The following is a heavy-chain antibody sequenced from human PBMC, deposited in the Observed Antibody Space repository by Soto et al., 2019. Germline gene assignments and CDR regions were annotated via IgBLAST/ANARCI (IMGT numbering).Heavy chain of an antibody. Sequence: PVESLKISCKGSGYSFTSYWSVWVRQMPGKGLEWMGIIYPGDSDTRYSPSFQGQVTISADKSISTAYLQWSSLKASDTAMYYCAIHGQNCSSTSCYYYYGMDVWGQGTTVTVSS. D-gene: IGHD2-2*01. CDR3: AIHGQNCSSTSCYYYYGMDV. CDR1: GYSFTSYW. V-gene: IGHV5-51*01. CDR2: IYPGDSDT. J-gene: IGHJ6*02.